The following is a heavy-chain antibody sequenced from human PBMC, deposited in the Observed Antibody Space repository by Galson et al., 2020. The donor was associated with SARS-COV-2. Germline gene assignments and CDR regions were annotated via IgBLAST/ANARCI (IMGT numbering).Heavy chain of an antibody. CDR3: ARHITDWQRYGGQANDAVGI. Sequence: ASETLSLTCTVSGDSISSGRYYWGWIRQPPGKGLEWIGTISYSWSTYYKPSLSGRVTISVDTSKNQFSLELSSVTAADTAVYYCARHITDWQRYGGQANDAVGIWGQGTVITVSS. J-gene: IGHJ3*02. D-gene: IGHD2-21*01. V-gene: IGHV4-39*01. CDR1: GDSISSGRYY. CDR2: ISYSWST.